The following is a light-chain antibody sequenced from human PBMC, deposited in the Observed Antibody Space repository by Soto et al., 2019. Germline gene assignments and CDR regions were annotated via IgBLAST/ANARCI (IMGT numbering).Light chain of an antibody. Sequence: QSVLTQPPSVSGAPGQRVTISCTGSSSNIGAGYDVHWYQQLPGTAPKVLIYGNSVRPSGVPDRFSGSKSGTSASLAITGLQAEDEADYYCQSYDNSLSGFLFGGGTKLTVL. CDR2: GNS. J-gene: IGLJ3*02. V-gene: IGLV1-40*01. CDR3: QSYDNSLSGFL. CDR1: SSNIGAGYD.